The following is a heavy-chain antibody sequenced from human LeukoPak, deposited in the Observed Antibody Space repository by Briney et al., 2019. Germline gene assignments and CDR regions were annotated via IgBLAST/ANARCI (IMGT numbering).Heavy chain of an antibody. J-gene: IGHJ4*02. D-gene: IGHD5-18*01. Sequence: GASVKVSCKVSGYTLTELFMHWVRQAPGKGLEWMGGFDPEDGETIYAQKFQGRVTMTEDTSTDTAYMELSSLRSEDTAVYYCATVGYSYGYFFDYWGQGTLVTVSS. CDR1: GYTLTELF. V-gene: IGHV1-24*01. CDR3: ATVGYSYGYFFDY. CDR2: FDPEDGET.